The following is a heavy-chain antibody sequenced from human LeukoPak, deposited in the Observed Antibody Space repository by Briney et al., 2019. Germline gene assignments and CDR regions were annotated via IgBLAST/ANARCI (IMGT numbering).Heavy chain of an antibody. D-gene: IGHD3-16*02. CDR2: ISAYNGNT. Sequence: ASVKVSCKASGYTFTSYGISWVRQAPGQGLEWMGWISAYNGNTNYAQKLQGRVTMTTDTSTSTAYMELGSLRSDDSALYYCARDSMITFGGVIVTFDYWGQGTLVTVSS. CDR3: ARDSMITFGGVIVTFDY. CDR1: GYTFTSYG. J-gene: IGHJ4*02. V-gene: IGHV1-18*01.